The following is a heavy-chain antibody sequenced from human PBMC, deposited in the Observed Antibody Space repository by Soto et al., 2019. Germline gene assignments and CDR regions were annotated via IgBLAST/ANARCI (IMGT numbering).Heavy chain of an antibody. CDR3: ARVPSPFDYYYAMDV. J-gene: IGHJ6*02. V-gene: IGHV4-30-4*01. CDR2: IFSSGTT. Sequence: SETLSLTCTVSGGSTSSDNYWSWIRQAPGKGLEWIGYIFSSGTTYYNPSLKSRLTMSLDTSQNQFSLRLASVTDADSAVYYCARVPSPFDYYYAMDVWGQGTTVTVSS. D-gene: IGHD3-16*01. CDR1: GGSTSSDNY.